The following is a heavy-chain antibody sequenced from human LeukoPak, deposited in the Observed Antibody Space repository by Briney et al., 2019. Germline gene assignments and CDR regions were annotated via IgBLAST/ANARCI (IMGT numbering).Heavy chain of an antibody. D-gene: IGHD2-2*01. J-gene: IGHJ3*02. CDR2: IIPIFGTA. V-gene: IGHV1-69*13. CDR1: GGTFSSYA. Sequence: SVKVSCKASGGTFSSYAISWVRQAPGQGLKWMGGIIPIFGTANYAQKFQGRVTITADESTSTAYMELSSLRSEDTAVYYCARAGYCSSTSCYDAFDIWGQGTMVTVSS. CDR3: ARAGYCSSTSCYDAFDI.